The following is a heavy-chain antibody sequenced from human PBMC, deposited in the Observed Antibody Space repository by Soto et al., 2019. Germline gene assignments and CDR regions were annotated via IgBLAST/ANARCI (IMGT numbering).Heavy chain of an antibody. Sequence: GASVKVSCKASGYTFTSYGISWVRQAPGQGLEWVGWISAYNGNTNYAQKLQGRVTMTTDTSTSTAYMELRSLRSDDTAVYYCARDRFLEWLLGSYYYHGMDVWGQGTTVTVSS. CDR3: ARDRFLEWLLGSYYYHGMDV. J-gene: IGHJ6*02. D-gene: IGHD3-3*01. CDR1: GYTFTSYG. V-gene: IGHV1-18*01. CDR2: ISAYNGNT.